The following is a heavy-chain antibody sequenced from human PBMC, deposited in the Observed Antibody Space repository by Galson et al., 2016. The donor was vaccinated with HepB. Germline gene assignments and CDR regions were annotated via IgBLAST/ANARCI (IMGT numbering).Heavy chain of an antibody. J-gene: IGHJ6*02. CDR3: AKDPHTGGYGMDV. CDR2: ISNDGSKK. Sequence: SLRLSCAGSGFIFSTYGVHWVRQAPGKGLERVALISNDGSKKYYLDSVKGRFTISRDNSKNTLYLQMNSRRAEDTAVYFCAKDPHTGGYGMDVWGQGTTVTVSS. D-gene: IGHD3-10*01. V-gene: IGHV3-30*18. CDR1: GFIFSTYG.